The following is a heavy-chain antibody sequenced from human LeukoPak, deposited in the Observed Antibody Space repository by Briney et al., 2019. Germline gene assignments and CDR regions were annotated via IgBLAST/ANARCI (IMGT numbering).Heavy chain of an antibody. J-gene: IGHJ4*02. CDR3: ARGSAYYYDSSGFYFDY. CDR2: IYYSGST. D-gene: IGHD3-22*01. CDR1: GGSISSSNYY. V-gene: IGHV4-39*07. Sequence: PSQTLSLTCTVSGGSISSSNYYWGWIREPPGRGLEGMGSIYYSGSTYYNPSLKSRVTISLDTSKNQFSLKLSSVTAADTAVYYCARGSAYYYDSSGFYFDYWGQGTLVTVSS.